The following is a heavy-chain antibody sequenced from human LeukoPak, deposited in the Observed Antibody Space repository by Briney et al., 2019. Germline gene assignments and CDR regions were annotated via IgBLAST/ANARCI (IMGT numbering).Heavy chain of an antibody. D-gene: IGHD2-2*03. CDR1: GYTFSSYD. CDR2: MNPNSGNT. J-gene: IGHJ6*02. CDR3: ARGGMDLHGMDV. V-gene: IGHV1-8*01. Sequence: ASVKVSRKASGYTFSSYDVYWVRQATGQGLECMGWMNPNSGNTGYAQKFQGRVTMTRNTSITTAYMELSSLRSEDTAVYYCARGGMDLHGMDVWGQGTTVTVSS.